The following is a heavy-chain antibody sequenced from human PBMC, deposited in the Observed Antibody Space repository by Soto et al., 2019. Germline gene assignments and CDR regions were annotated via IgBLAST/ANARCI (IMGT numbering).Heavy chain of an antibody. V-gene: IGHV4-59*01. J-gene: IGHJ4*02. CDR1: GGSISVYY. CDR3: ARGVGSSPPRY. D-gene: IGHD1-26*01. Sequence: SETLSLTCTISGGSISVYYWSWIRQPPGQALEWIGYIYDSGSPYYNPSLRSRVIISADTSKNQISLKLTSATAADTAFYYCARGVGSSPPRYWGRGTLVTVSS. CDR2: IYDSGSP.